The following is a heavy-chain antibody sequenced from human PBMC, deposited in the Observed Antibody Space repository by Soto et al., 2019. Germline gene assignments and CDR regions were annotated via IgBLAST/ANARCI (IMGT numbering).Heavy chain of an antibody. Sequence: ASVKVSCKASGYTFTSYAMHWVRQAPGQRPEWMGWINAGNGNTKYSQKFQGRVTITRDTSASTAYMELSSLRSEDTAVYYCATAIADDAFDIWGRGTRVTVSS. D-gene: IGHD2-21*01. CDR3: ATAIADDAFDI. CDR1: GYTFTSYA. CDR2: INAGNGNT. J-gene: IGHJ3*02. V-gene: IGHV1-3*01.